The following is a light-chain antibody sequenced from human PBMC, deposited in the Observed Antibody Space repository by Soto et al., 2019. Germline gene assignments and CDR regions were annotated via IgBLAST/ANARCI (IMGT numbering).Light chain of an antibody. J-gene: IGKJ1*01. CDR3: LQYSDWPTT. CDR2: GAS. Sequence: DIVMTQSPATLSVSPGERATLSCRASQSLYSNLAWYQQKPGQAPRLLIYGASTRATGIPASFSGSGSGTEDTLTVSSLQSEDFAIYYCLQYSDWPTTFGQGTKVEIK. CDR1: QSLYSN. V-gene: IGKV3-15*01.